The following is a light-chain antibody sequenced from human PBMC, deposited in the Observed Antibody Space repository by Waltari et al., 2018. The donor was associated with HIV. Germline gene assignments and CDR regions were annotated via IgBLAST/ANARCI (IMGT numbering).Light chain of an antibody. CDR3: QQSNSYPLT. CDR2: STS. J-gene: IGKJ4*01. V-gene: IGKV1-9*01. Sequence: DIQLTQSPSFLSASVGDRVTITCRASQDISTYFAWYQQKPVKAPNLLIYSTSILRTGVPSRFSGSGSGTEFTLTVTNLQPEDFALYYCQQSNSYPLTFGGGTRVEIK. CDR1: QDISTY.